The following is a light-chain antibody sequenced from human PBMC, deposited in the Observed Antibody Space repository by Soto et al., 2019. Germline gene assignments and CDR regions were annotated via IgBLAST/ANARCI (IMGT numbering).Light chain of an antibody. Sequence: DIQMTQSPSTLSASVGDRVTFTCRASQSVSSWLAWYQQKPGKAPKLLIYDASILESGVPSRFSGSGSGTEFTLTISSLQPDDFATYYCQQYNSYRTFGQGTKVDIK. CDR3: QQYNSYRT. CDR2: DAS. CDR1: QSVSSW. J-gene: IGKJ1*01. V-gene: IGKV1-5*01.